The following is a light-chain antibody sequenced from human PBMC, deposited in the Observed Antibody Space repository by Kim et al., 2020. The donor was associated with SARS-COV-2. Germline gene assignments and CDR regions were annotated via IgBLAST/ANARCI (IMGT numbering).Light chain of an antibody. CDR3: QQYDNYPFT. V-gene: IGKV1-5*03. CDR2: KAS. Sequence: STFAGDRVTITCRASQSMTPWLAWYQQKPGRAPKPLIQKASNLESGVPSRFSGSGSGTEFTLTITSLQPDDFASYYCQQYDNYPFTFGPGTKLEI. J-gene: IGKJ2*01. CDR1: QSMTPW.